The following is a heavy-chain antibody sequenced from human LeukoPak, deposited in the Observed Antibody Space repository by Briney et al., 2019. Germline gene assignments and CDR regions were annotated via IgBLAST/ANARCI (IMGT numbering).Heavy chain of an antibody. V-gene: IGHV3-23*01. CDR1: GFTFSSYA. CDR3: ARDVGYSYGYGRHFDY. CDR2: ISGSGGST. Sequence: GGSLRLSCAASGFTFSSYAMSWVRQAPGKGLEWVSAISGSGGSTYYADSVKGRFTISRDNSKNTLYLQMNSLRAEDTAVYYCARDVGYSYGYGRHFDYWGQGTLVTVSS. J-gene: IGHJ4*02. D-gene: IGHD5-18*01.